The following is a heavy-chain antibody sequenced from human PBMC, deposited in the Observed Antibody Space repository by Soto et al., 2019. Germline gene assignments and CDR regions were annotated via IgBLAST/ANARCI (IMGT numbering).Heavy chain of an antibody. CDR1: GYTFTCYY. CDR2: INPNSGGT. Sequence: ASVKVSCKASGYTFTCYYMHWVRQAPGQGLEWMGWINPNSGGTNYAQKFQGWVTMTRDTSISTAYMELSRLRSDDTAVYYCARENSSIPYYYYGMDVWGQGTTVTVSS. D-gene: IGHD6-13*01. V-gene: IGHV1-2*04. J-gene: IGHJ6*02. CDR3: ARENSSIPYYYYGMDV.